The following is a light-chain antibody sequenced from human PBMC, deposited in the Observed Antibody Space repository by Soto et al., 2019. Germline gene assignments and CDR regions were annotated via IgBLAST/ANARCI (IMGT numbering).Light chain of an antibody. V-gene: IGLV2-14*03. CDR1: SSDVGSYDY. CDR3: CAYSTSGTHV. J-gene: IGLJ1*01. CDR2: DVN. Sequence: QFVLTQPASVSGSPGQSITFSCTGTSSDVGSYDYVSWHQQHPGKAPKLIIYDVNNRPSGVPSRFSGSKSVNTASLIISGLQTEDEADYYCCAYSTSGTHVFGTGTKVTVL.